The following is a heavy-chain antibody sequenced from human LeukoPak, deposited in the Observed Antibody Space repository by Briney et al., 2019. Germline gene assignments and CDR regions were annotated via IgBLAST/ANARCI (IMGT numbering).Heavy chain of an antibody. CDR2: IKQDGSEK. CDR1: GFTFSSYW. V-gene: IGHV3-7*03. Sequence: GGSLRLSCAASGFTFSSYWMSWVRQAPGKGLEWVANIKQDGSEKYYVDSVKGRFTISRDNAKNSLYLQMHSLRAEDTAVYYCARSYDSSGFQDGMDVWGQGTTVTVSS. D-gene: IGHD3-22*01. CDR3: ARSYDSSGFQDGMDV. J-gene: IGHJ6*02.